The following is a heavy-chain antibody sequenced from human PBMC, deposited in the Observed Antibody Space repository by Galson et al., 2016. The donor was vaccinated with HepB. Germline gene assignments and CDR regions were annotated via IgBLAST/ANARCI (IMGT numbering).Heavy chain of an antibody. Sequence: TLSLTCAVSGDSITRGTYSWSWIRQAPGKGLEWIGHIYNGATTYYNPSLKSRVTISVDKSKSQFSLTLSSVTATDTAVYYCARVVGGGLWPYYYYYMDVWGKGTTVIVS. D-gene: IGHD2-15*01. J-gene: IGHJ6*03. CDR2: IYNGATT. V-gene: IGHV4-30-2*01. CDR1: GDSITRGTYS. CDR3: ARVVGGGLWPYYYYYMDV.